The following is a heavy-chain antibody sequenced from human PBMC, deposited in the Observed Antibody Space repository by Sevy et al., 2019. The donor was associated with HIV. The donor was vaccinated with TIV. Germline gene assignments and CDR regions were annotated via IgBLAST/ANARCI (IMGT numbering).Heavy chain of an antibody. D-gene: IGHD3-22*01. CDR3: ARDRPTLNYHASSGYNYYFDS. Sequence: GGSLRLSCAASGFTFSSYNMNWVRQAPGKGLEWISSITGDSSYMYDADSVKGRFTISRDNAKNSLYLHMNGLRADDTAVYYCARDRPTLNYHASSGYNYYFDSWGQGTLVTVSS. V-gene: IGHV3-21*01. J-gene: IGHJ4*02. CDR1: GFTFSSYN. CDR2: ITGDSSYM.